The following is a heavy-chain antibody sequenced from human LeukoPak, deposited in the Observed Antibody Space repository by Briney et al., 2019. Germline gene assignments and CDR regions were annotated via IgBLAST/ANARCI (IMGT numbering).Heavy chain of an antibody. CDR3: GSTNYNPSLESRVTISVDTSKNQFSLKLSSVTAADTAVYYCARGGPIQLWLDAQYFQH. D-gene: IGHD3-10*01. J-gene: IGHJ1*01. CDR2: IYYSGST. Sequence: PSETLSLTCTVSGGSISSYDWSWIRQPPGKGLEWIGYIYYSGSTNYNASFERRVTILVDTARYEVCRKLSSVTAAGTALYYSGSTNYNPSLESRVTISVDTSKNQFSLKLSSVTAADTAVYYCARGGPIQLWLDAQYFQHWGQGTLVTVSS. V-gene: IGHV4-59*01. CDR1: GGSISSYD.